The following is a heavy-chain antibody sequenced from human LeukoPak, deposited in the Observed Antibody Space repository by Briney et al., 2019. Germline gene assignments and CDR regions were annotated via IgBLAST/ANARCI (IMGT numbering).Heavy chain of an antibody. D-gene: IGHD3-10*01. CDR3: ASLGGYGSRDFDY. J-gene: IGHJ4*02. Sequence: ASVKVSCKASGYTFTSYGIRWVRQAPGQGLEWMGGIIPILGIANYAQKFQGRVTITADESTSTAYMELSSLRSEDTAVYYCASLGGYGSRDFDYWGQGTLVTVSS. CDR2: IIPILGIA. V-gene: IGHV1-69*10. CDR1: GYTFTSYG.